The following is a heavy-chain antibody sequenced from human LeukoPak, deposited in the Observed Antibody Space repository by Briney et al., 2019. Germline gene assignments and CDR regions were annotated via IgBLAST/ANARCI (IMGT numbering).Heavy chain of an antibody. CDR1: GFTVSNNY. CDR2: IYSDNT. Sequence: PGGSPRLSCAASGFTVSNNYMRWVRQAPGKGLEWVSFIYSDNTHYSDSVKGRFTISRDNSKNTLYLQMNSLRAEDTAVYYCARRAGAYSHPYDYWGQGTLVTVSS. D-gene: IGHD4/OR15-4a*01. CDR3: ARRAGAYSHPYDY. J-gene: IGHJ4*02. V-gene: IGHV3-53*01.